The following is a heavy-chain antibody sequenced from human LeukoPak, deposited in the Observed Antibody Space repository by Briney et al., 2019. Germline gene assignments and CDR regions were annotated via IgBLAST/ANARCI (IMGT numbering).Heavy chain of an antibody. D-gene: IGHD2-2*02. CDR2: ISGSGGST. V-gene: IGHV3-23*01. CDR3: AKDRGFCSDTSCYTWDY. J-gene: IGHJ4*02. CDR1: GFTFSSCA. Sequence: GGSLRLSCAASGFTFSSCAMSWVRQAPGKGLEWASAISGSGGSTYYADSVKGRFTISRDNFKSTLYLQINSLRAEDTAVYYCAKDRGFCSDTSCYTWDYWGQGTLVTVSS.